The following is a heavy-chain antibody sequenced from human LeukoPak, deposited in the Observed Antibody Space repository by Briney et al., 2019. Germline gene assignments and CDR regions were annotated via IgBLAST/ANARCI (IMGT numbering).Heavy chain of an antibody. V-gene: IGHV3-49*04. CDR1: GFTFGDYA. Sequence: PGGPLRLSCTASGFTFGDYAMTWVRQAPGKGLEWVGFIRSKAYGGTTEFAASVKGRFIISRDDSKSIAYLQMNSLKTEDTAVYYCTAYDPSDYYGMDVWGQGTTVTVS. CDR2: IRSKAYGGTT. D-gene: IGHD5-12*01. CDR3: TAYDPSDYYGMDV. J-gene: IGHJ6*02.